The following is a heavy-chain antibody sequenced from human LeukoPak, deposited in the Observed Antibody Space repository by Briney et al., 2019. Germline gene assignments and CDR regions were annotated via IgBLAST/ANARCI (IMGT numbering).Heavy chain of an antibody. V-gene: IGHV3-23*01. CDR2: ISGSGGST. J-gene: IGHJ6*03. CDR3: AKSWSRYYYYYYMDV. Sequence: GGSLRLSCAASGFTFSSYGMSWVRQAPGKGLEWVSAISGSGGSTYYADSVKGRFTISGDNSKNTLYLQMNSLRAEDTAVYYCAKSWSRYYYYYYMDVWGKGTTVTISS. CDR1: GFTFSSYG. D-gene: IGHD2-8*02.